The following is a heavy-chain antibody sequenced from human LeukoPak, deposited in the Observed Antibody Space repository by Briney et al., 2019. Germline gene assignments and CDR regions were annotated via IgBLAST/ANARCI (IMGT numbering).Heavy chain of an antibody. D-gene: IGHD4-17*01. Sequence: PGGSLRLSCAASGFTFSSYAMSWVRQAPGKGLEWVSAISGSGGSTYYADSVKGRFTISTDNSKNSLYLQMNSLRAEDTAVYYCAKYTYGDPNPYWGQGTLVTVSS. V-gene: IGHV3-23*01. CDR1: GFTFSSYA. CDR3: AKYTYGDPNPY. J-gene: IGHJ4*02. CDR2: ISGSGGST.